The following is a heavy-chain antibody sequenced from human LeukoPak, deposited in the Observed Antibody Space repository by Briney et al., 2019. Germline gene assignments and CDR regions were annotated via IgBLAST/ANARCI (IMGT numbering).Heavy chain of an antibody. J-gene: IGHJ5*02. CDR1: GGSFSGYY. CDR3: ARLSVRGVIPNWFDP. D-gene: IGHD3-10*01. Sequence: PSETLSLTCAVYGGSFSGYYWSWIRQPPGKGLEWIGEINHSGSTNYNPSLKSRVTISVDTSKNQFSLKLSSVTAADTAVYYCARLSVRGVIPNWFDPWGQGTLVTVSS. CDR2: INHSGST. V-gene: IGHV4-34*01.